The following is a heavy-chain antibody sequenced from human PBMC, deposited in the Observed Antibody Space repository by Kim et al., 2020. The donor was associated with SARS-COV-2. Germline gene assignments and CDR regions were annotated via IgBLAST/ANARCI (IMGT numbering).Heavy chain of an antibody. V-gene: IGHV1-18*01. D-gene: IGHD6-19*01. J-gene: IGHJ4*02. CDR3: ARVTIAVAGFDY. Sequence: AQKLRGRVTMTTNTSTSTAYMELRGLRSDDKAVYYCARVTIAVAGFDYWGQGTLVTVSS.